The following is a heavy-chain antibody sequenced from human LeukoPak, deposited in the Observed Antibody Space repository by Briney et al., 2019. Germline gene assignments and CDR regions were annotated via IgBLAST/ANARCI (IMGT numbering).Heavy chain of an antibody. CDR1: GYTFAKYW. V-gene: IGHV5-51*01. CDR2: IYPGDSDT. D-gene: IGHD3-10*01. CDR3: ARQSYYGSGSYYTAIDY. Sequence: GESLKISCQASGYTFAKYWIGWVRQMPGKGLEWMGIIYPGDSDTRYSPSFQGQVTISADKSISTAYLQWSSLKASDTAMYYCARQSYYGSGSYYTAIDYWGQGTLVTVSP. J-gene: IGHJ4*02.